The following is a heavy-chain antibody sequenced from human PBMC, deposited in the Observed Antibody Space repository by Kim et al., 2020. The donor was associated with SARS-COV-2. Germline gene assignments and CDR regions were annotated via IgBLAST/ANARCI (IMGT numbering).Heavy chain of an antibody. J-gene: IGHJ5*02. D-gene: IGHD3-3*01. CDR2: IDSGGSST. CDR1: GFTFSSHA. V-gene: IGHV3-23*03. CDR3: AKDLLSQAGFDP. Sequence: GGSLRLSCAASGFTFSSHAMGWVRQAPGKGLEWVSGIDSGGSSTYYADSVKGRFTISRDNSKNTLFLQMNSLGAEDTAVYYCAKDLLSQAGFDPLGQGTLVTVSS.